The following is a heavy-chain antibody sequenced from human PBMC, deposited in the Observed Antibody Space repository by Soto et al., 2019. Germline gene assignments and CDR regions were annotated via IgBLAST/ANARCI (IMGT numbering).Heavy chain of an antibody. CDR1: GFTFSSYG. D-gene: IGHD3-16*01. CDR2: IWYDGSNK. Sequence: GGSLRLSCAASGFTFSSYGMHWVRQAPGKGLEWVAVIWYDGSNKYYADSVKGRFTISRDNAKNTLYLQMNSLRAEDTAVYYCARALLPRLYYDYVWGSSHDAFDIWGQGTMVTVSS. V-gene: IGHV3-33*01. J-gene: IGHJ3*02. CDR3: ARALLPRLYYDYVWGSSHDAFDI.